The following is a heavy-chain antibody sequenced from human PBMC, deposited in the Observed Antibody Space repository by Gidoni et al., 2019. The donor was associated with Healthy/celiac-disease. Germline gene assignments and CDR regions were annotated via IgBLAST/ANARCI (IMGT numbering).Heavy chain of an antibody. CDR2: IWYDGSNK. CDR3: ARDGDYFRWRGTYLDY. D-gene: IGHD4-17*01. V-gene: IGHV3-33*01. J-gene: IGHJ4*02. CDR1: GFTFSSYG. Sequence: QVQLVESGGGVVQPGRSLRLSCAASGFTFSSYGMHWVRQAPGKGLEWVAVIWYDGSNKYYADSVKGRFTISRDNSKNTLYLQMNSLRAEDTAVYYCARDGDYFRWRGTYLDYWGQGTLVTVSS.